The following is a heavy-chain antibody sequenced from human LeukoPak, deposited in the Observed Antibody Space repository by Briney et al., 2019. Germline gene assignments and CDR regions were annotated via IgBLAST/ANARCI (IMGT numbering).Heavy chain of an antibody. V-gene: IGHV4-61*08. D-gene: IGHD3-9*01. CDR3: ARDRYDILTGSYYYFDY. CDR1: GGSISSGDYY. Sequence: SETLSLTCTVSGGSISSGDYYWSWIRQPPGKGLEWIEYIYYSGSTNYNPSLKSRVTMSVDTSKNQFSLKLSSVTAADTAVYYCARDRYDILTGSYYYFDYWGQGTLVTVSS. CDR2: IYYSGST. J-gene: IGHJ4*02.